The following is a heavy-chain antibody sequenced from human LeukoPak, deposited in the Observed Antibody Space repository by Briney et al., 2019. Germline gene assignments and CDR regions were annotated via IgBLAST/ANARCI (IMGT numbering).Heavy chain of an antibody. CDR3: ARAPYRSGWYYFDF. Sequence: GGSLRLSCAASGFTFNDYAMHWVRQAPGRGLEWVALISYDGNNRYYADSVKGRFTTSRDNSKNTLYLHMNSLRGEDTAIYSCARAPYRSGWYYFDFWGQGTLVTVSS. V-gene: IGHV3-30-3*01. CDR2: ISYDGNNR. CDR1: GFTFNDYA. J-gene: IGHJ4*02. D-gene: IGHD6-19*01.